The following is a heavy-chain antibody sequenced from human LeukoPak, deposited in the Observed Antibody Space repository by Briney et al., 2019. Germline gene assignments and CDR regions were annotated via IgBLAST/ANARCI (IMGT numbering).Heavy chain of an antibody. CDR1: GYTFTSYG. CDR3: AREYSSSSVRGFDY. Sequence: GASVKVSCKASGYTFTSYGISWVRQAPGQGLEWMGWINPNSGGTNYAQKFQGRVTMTRDTSISTAYMELSRLRSDDTAVYYCAREYSSSSVRGFDYWGQGTLVTVSS. CDR2: INPNSGGT. J-gene: IGHJ4*02. V-gene: IGHV1-2*02. D-gene: IGHD6-6*01.